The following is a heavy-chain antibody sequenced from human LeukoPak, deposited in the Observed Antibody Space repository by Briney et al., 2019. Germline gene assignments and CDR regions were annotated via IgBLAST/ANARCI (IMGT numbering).Heavy chain of an antibody. J-gene: IGHJ4*02. D-gene: IGHD3-22*01. V-gene: IGHV3-48*04. CDR2: ISNSGSTI. Sequence: GGSLRLSCAASGFTFSSYAMSWVRQAPGKGLEWISYISNSGSTIYYADSVKGRFTISRDNAKNSLYLQMNSLRAEDTAVYYCARSADRSGYFREITLYYFDYWGQGTLVTVSS. CDR1: GFTFSSYA. CDR3: ARSADRSGYFREITLYYFDY.